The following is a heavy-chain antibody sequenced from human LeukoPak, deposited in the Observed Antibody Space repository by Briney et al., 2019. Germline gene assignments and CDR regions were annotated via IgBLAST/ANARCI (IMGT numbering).Heavy chain of an antibody. D-gene: IGHD2-2*01. V-gene: IGHV3-53*01. CDR3: ARARRRVGYCSSTSCLGLYYFDY. CDR1: GFTVSSNY. J-gene: IGHJ4*02. CDR2: IYSGDST. Sequence: GGSLRLSCAASGFTVSSNYMSWVRQAPGKGLEWVSVIYSGDSTYYADSVKGRFTISRDNSKNTLYLQMNSLRAEDTAVYYCARARRRVGYCSSTSCLGLYYFDYWGQGTLVTVSS.